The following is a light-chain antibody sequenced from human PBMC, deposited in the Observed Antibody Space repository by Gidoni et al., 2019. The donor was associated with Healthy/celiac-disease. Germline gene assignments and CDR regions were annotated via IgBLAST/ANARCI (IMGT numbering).Light chain of an antibody. V-gene: IGKV1-39*01. CDR2: AAS. J-gene: IGKJ2*01. Sequence: DIQMTQSPSSLSASVGDRVTITCRASQSISSYLNLYQQKPGKAPKLLIYAASSLQSGVPSRFSGRWSGTDFTLTLSSLQPADFATYYCQQSYSTPYMYTFGQGTKLEIK. CDR3: QQSYSTPYMYT. CDR1: QSISSY.